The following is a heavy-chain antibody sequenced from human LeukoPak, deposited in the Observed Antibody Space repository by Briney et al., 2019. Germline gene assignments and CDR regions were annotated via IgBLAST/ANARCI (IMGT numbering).Heavy chain of an antibody. Sequence: GGSLRLSCAASGFTFTNYWMHWVRQAPGMGLVWVSRLPPDELGIIYADSVRGRFTISRDNSKNTLYLQINSLRAEDTAVYYCAKPSSGNYPPTGYWGQGTLVTVSS. CDR2: LPPDELGI. J-gene: IGHJ4*02. CDR1: GFTFTNYW. V-gene: IGHV3-74*01. CDR3: AKPSSGNYPPTGY. D-gene: IGHD1-26*01.